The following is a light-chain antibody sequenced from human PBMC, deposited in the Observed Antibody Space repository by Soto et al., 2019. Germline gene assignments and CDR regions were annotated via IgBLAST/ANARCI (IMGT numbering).Light chain of an antibody. CDR3: SSYTTGSTLYV. V-gene: IGLV2-14*01. CDR2: EVS. Sequence: QCALTQPASVSGSPGQSITISCTGSSNDIGAYKYVSWYQQYPGKAPKLIIFEVSNRPSGVSNRFSGSKSGNTASLTIAGLQAEDEADYHCSSYTTGSTLYVFGGGTKLTVL. J-gene: IGLJ1*01. CDR1: SNDIGAYKY.